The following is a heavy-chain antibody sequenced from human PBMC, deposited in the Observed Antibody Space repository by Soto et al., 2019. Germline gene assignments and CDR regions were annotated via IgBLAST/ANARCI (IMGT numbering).Heavy chain of an antibody. CDR2: INSDGSST. CDR1: GFTFTNYW. V-gene: IGHV3-74*01. Sequence: PGGSLRLSCAASGFTFTNYWMQWVRQAPGKGLVWVSRINSDGSSTSHADSVKGRFTISRDNAKNTLYLQMSSLRAEDTAVYYCARIDCTVNNCRPYAYYDMDVWGQGTTVTVSS. CDR3: ARIDCTVNNCRPYAYYDMDV. J-gene: IGHJ6*02. D-gene: IGHD2-8*02.